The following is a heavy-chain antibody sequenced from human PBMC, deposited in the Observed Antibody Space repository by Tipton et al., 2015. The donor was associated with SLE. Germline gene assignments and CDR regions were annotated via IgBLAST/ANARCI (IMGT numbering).Heavy chain of an antibody. J-gene: IGHJ6*04. CDR2: ISSDGADT. D-gene: IGHD1-26*01. Sequence: SLRLSCSVSGFTFRNYALQWVRQAPGKGLEYVSAISSDGADTYYADSVKGRFTISRDNFKDTLYLQMSSLRADDTAVYYCVKDLSYVPGLMDVWGKGTTVTVSS. CDR3: VKDLSYVPGLMDV. V-gene: IGHV3-64D*06. CDR1: GFTFRNYA.